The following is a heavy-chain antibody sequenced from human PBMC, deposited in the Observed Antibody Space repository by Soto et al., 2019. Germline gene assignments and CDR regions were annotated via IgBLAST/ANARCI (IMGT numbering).Heavy chain of an antibody. J-gene: IGHJ4*02. CDR1: GYTFTSYA. D-gene: IGHD2-21*02. CDR3: ARSIVVVTALDY. CDR2: INAGNGNT. Sequence: EASVKVSCKASGYTFTSYAMHWVRQAPGQRLEWMGWINAGNGNTKCSQKFQGRVTITRDTSASTAYMELSSLRSEDTAVYYCARSIVVVTALDYWGQGTVVTVSS. V-gene: IGHV1-3*01.